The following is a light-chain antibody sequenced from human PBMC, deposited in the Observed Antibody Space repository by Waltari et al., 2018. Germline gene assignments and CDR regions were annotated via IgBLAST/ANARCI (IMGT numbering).Light chain of an antibody. CDR3: SSFAGAKELV. CDR1: SSDVGAYNS. J-gene: IGLJ2*01. V-gene: IGLV2-8*01. Sequence: QSALTQPPSASGSPGQSVTISCTGTSSDVGAYNSVSWYQHQPGKAPKLMIYEFNNPPSVVPDRVSCSKSGNTSSLTVSGLQAEDEADYYCSSFAGAKELVFGGGTKLTVL. CDR2: EFN.